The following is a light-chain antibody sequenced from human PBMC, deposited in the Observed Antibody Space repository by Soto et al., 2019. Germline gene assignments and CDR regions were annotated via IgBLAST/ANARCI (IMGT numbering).Light chain of an antibody. J-gene: IGKJ1*01. V-gene: IGKV1-39*01. CDR2: TAS. CDR1: QTISNY. CDR3: QQSYSPPWT. Sequence: DIQMTQSPSSLSASIGDRVTITCRASQTISNYLNWYQQKSGKAPNVLISTASTLQSVVPPRFSGSASGADFTLTISSLQPEDFATYYCQQSYSPPWTFGQGTKVEIK.